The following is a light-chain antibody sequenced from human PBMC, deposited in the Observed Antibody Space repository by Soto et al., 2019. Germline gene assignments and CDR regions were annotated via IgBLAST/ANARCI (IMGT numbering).Light chain of an antibody. CDR1: QSVDTC. V-gene: IGKV1-5*03. CDR3: QQVYRYPWT. Sequence: DIQMTQSPSTLSASVGDRVTITCRASQSVDTCLAWYQQKPGKTPHLLIYKAASLETGVPSRFNGSGSVTEFTLTISSLQPDDFATSSYQQVYRYPWTFRQGTKVEIK. CDR2: KAA. J-gene: IGKJ1*01.